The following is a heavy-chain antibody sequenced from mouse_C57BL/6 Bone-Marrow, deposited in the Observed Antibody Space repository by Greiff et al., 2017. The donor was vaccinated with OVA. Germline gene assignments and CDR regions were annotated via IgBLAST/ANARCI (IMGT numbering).Heavy chain of an antibody. CDR2: ISSGGDYI. CDR1: GFTFSSYA. Sequence: EVQRVESGEGLVKPGGSLKLSCAASGFTFSSYAMSWVRQTPEKRLEWVAYISSGGDYIYYADTVKGRFTISRDNARNTLYLQMSSLKSEDTAMYYCTRDHYDPYYYAMDYWGQGTSVTVSS. CDR3: TRDHYDPYYYAMDY. D-gene: IGHD2-4*01. V-gene: IGHV5-9-1*02. J-gene: IGHJ4*01.